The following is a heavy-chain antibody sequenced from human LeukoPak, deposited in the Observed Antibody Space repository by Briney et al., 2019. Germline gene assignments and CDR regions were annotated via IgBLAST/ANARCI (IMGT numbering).Heavy chain of an antibody. V-gene: IGHV3-30*18. D-gene: IGHD2-2*01. CDR1: GFTFSSYG. J-gene: IGHJ4*02. Sequence: PGGSLRLSCAASGFTFSSYGMHWVRQAPGKGLEWVAVISYDGNNKYYADSVRGRFTISRDNSRNTLYLQMNSLRTEDTAVYYCAKEFSAKTQYCRSLTCHQGFDYWGQGTLVTVSS. CDR3: AKEFSAKTQYCRSLTCHQGFDY. CDR2: ISYDGNNK.